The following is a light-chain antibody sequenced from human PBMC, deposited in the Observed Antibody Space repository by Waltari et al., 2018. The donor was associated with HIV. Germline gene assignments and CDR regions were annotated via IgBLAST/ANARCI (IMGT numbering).Light chain of an antibody. V-gene: IGKV2-28*01. Sequence: DIVMTRSPLSLPVTPGEPASIYCWSSQSLLHSNGYNYLDWYLQKPGQSPQLLIYLGSNRASGVPDRFSGSGSGTDFTLKISRVEAEDVGVYYCMQALQTPLAFGGGTKVEIK. J-gene: IGKJ4*01. CDR3: MQALQTPLA. CDR1: QSLLHSNGYNY. CDR2: LGS.